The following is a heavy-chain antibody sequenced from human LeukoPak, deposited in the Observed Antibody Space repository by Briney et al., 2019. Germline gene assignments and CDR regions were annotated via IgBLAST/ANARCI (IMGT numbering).Heavy chain of an antibody. D-gene: IGHD3-3*01. CDR1: GYTFTSYG. Sequence: ASVKVSCEASGYTFTSYGISWVRQAPGQGLEWMGWISAYNGNTNYAQKLQGRVTMTTDTSTSTAYMELRSLRSDDTAVYYCARDQAWGDDFWSGYNNWFDPWGQGTLVTVSS. V-gene: IGHV1-18*01. CDR3: ARDQAWGDDFWSGYNNWFDP. J-gene: IGHJ5*02. CDR2: ISAYNGNT.